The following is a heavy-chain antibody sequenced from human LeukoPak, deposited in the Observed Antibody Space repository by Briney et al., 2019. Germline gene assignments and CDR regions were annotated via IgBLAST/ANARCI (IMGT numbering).Heavy chain of an antibody. J-gene: IGHJ6*03. D-gene: IGHD2-8*01. Sequence: PGGSLRLSCTSSGFSFGDYSMTWVRQAPGKGLEWVGFIRSKAYGGTTEYAASVKGRFTISRDNAKNSLYLQMNSLRAEDTAVYYCARDPARMVYAYYYYYMDVWGKGTTVTVSS. CDR1: GFSFGDYS. V-gene: IGHV3-49*04. CDR2: IRSKAYGGTT. CDR3: ARDPARMVYAYYYYYMDV.